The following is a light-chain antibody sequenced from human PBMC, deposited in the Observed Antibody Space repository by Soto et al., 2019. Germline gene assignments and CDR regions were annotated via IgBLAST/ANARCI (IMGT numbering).Light chain of an antibody. CDR3: GTWDSSLSGVV. Sequence: QSVLTQPPSVSAAPGQKVTISCSGSSFNIGSDSVSWYQQLPGTAPKLLIYDNSKRPSGIPDRFSGSKSGTSATLGITGLQTGDEADYYCGTWDSSLSGVVFGGVTKLTVL. CDR1: SFNIGSDS. J-gene: IGLJ2*01. V-gene: IGLV1-51*01. CDR2: DNS.